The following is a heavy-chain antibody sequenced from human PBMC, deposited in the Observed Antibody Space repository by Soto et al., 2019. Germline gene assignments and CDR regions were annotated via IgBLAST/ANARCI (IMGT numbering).Heavy chain of an antibody. CDR2: INHSGST. Sequence: KPSETLSLTCAVYGGSFSGYYWSWIRQPPGKGLEWIGEINHSGSTNYNPSLKSRVTISVDTSKNQFSLKLSSVTAADTAVYYCARGFWEAFSVVIIRYYYGMDVWGQGTTVTVSS. V-gene: IGHV4-34*01. CDR3: ARGFWEAFSVVIIRYYYGMDV. D-gene: IGHD3-3*01. CDR1: GGSFSGYY. J-gene: IGHJ6*02.